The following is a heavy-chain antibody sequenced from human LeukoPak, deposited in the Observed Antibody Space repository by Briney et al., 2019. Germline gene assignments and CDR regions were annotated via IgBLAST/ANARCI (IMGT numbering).Heavy chain of an antibody. V-gene: IGHV3-33*01. CDR2: IWYDGSDQ. Sequence: GGSLRLSCVASGFNFNDYAMHWVRQAPGKGLEWVAFIWYDGSDQYYADSVKGRFTVSRDNSKNTLYLQMNSLRAEDTAVYYCARGLRGRATYYDILTGYFFFDYWGQGTLVTVSS. J-gene: IGHJ4*02. D-gene: IGHD3-9*01. CDR3: ARGLRGRATYYDILTGYFFFDY. CDR1: GFNFNDYA.